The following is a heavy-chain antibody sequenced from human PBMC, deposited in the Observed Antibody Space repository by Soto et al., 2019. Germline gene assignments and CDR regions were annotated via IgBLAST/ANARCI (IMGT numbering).Heavy chain of an antibody. J-gene: IGHJ6*02. CDR2: IYYSGIT. D-gene: IGHD1-1*01. CDR3: ASLQASQYYYGVDV. CDR1: GAPISYYY. Sequence: PETLSLTCTVSGAPISYYYWNWIRQPPGKGLEWIGYIYYSGITAYNASLKSRVTISLDMSKNQISLKLGSVTAADTAVYYCASLQASQYYYGVDVWGQGTTVT. V-gene: IGHV4-59*01.